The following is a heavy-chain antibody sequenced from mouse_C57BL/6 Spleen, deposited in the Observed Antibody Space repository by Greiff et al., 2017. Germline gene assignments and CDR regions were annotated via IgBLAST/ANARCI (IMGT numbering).Heavy chain of an antibody. J-gene: IGHJ2*01. D-gene: IGHD4-1*01. CDR3: TTSGTRGHFDY. CDR1: GFTFSDAW. CDR2: IRNKANNHAT. V-gene: IGHV6-6*01. Sequence: EVQLQQSGGGLVQPGGSMKLSCAASGFTFSDAWMDWVRQSPEKGLEWVAEIRNKANNHATYYAESVKGRFTISRDDSKSSVYLQMNSLRAEDTGIYYCTTSGTRGHFDYWGQGTTLTVSS.